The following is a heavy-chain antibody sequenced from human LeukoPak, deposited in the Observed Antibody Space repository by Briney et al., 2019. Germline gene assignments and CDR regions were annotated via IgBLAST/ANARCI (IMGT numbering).Heavy chain of an antibody. Sequence: SETLSLTCTVSGGSIRSYYWSWIRQPPGKGLEWIGYIYYRGSTNYNRSLKSRVSISVDTSKNQFSLMLSSVTAADTAVYYCARAAGYCSGGSCYYYYYYYMDVWGKGTAVTVSS. CDR3: ARAAGYCSGGSCYYYYYYYMDV. CDR1: GGSIRSYY. J-gene: IGHJ6*03. V-gene: IGHV4-59*01. CDR2: IYYRGST. D-gene: IGHD2-15*01.